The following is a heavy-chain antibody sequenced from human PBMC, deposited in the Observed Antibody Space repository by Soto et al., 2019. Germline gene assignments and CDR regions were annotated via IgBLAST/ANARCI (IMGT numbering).Heavy chain of an antibody. CDR3: ARGSYYYDRSGYYHD. CDR2: IYYSGST. Sequence: SETLSLTCTVSGGSISSGDYYWSWIRQPPGKGLEWIGYIYYSGSTYYSPSLKSRVTISVDTSKNQFSLKLSSVTAADTAVYYCARGSYYYDRSGYYHDWGQGTLVTVYS. V-gene: IGHV4-30-4*01. J-gene: IGHJ4*02. D-gene: IGHD3-22*01. CDR1: GGSISSGDYY.